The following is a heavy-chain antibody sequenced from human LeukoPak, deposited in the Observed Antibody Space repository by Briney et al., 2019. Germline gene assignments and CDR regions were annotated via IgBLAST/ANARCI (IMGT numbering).Heavy chain of an antibody. V-gene: IGHV3-9*03. CDR3: AKSPSYQLLSDAFDI. CDR2: ISWNSGTI. CDR1: GFTFDDYA. Sequence: GRSLRLSCAASGFTFDDYAMHWVRQAPGKGLEWVSGISWNSGTIGYADSVKGRFTISRDNAKNSLYLQMNSLRAEDMALYYCAKSPSYQLLSDAFDIWGQGTMVTVSS. J-gene: IGHJ3*02. D-gene: IGHD2-2*01.